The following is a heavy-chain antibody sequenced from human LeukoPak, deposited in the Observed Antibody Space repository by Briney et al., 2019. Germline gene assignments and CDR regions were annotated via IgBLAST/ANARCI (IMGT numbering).Heavy chain of an antibody. Sequence: GGSLRLSCAASGFIFNNYGLVWVRQAPGKGLEWVSAISNDGGGTTYADFVKGRFSVSRDNSKNTLFLQMNSLRAEDTALYYCAKGSSGYFLDLWGQGTLVTVSS. CDR2: ISNDGGGT. CDR1: GFIFNNYG. D-gene: IGHD3-22*01. CDR3: AKGSSGYFLDL. J-gene: IGHJ5*02. V-gene: IGHV3-23*01.